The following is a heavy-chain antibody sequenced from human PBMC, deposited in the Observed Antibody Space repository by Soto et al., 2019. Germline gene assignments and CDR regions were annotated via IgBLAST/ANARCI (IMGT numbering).Heavy chain of an antibody. D-gene: IGHD3-10*01. V-gene: IGHV4-34*01. Sequence: SETLSLTFAVYGGSFSGYYWRWFRQPPGKGLEWIGEINHSGSTNYNPSLKSRVTISVDTSKNQFSLKLSSVTAADTAVYYCATTSFFGSGSGYWGQGTLVTVS. J-gene: IGHJ4*02. CDR3: ATTSFFGSGSGY. CDR1: GGSFSGYY. CDR2: INHSGST.